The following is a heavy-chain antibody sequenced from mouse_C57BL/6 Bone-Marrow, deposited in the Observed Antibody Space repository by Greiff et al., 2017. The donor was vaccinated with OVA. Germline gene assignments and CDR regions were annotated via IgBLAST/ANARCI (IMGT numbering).Heavy chain of an antibody. J-gene: IGHJ2*01. CDR1: GFTFSSYA. D-gene: IGHD2-2*01. V-gene: IGHV5-4*01. CDR2: ISDGGSYT. CDR3: ARDSSSNYGNDVDD. Sequence: EVMLVESGGGLVKPGGSLKLSCAASGFTFSSYAMSWVRQTPEKRLEWVATISDGGSYTYYPDNVKGRFTISRDTAKNNLYLQMSHLKSEDTAMYYCARDSSSNYGNDVDDWGQGTTLTVSS.